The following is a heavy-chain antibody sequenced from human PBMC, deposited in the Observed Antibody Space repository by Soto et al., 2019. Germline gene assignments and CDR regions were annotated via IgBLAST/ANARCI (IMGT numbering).Heavy chain of an antibody. D-gene: IGHD3-22*01. CDR1: GFTFSSYS. Sequence: PGGSLRLSCAASGFTFSSYSMNWVRQAPGKGLEWVSSISSSSSYIYYADSVKGRFTISRDNAKNSLYLQMNSLRAEDTAVYYCARASPITMIVVVIPRGDYCGMDVWGQGTKVTVS. CDR2: ISSSSSYI. V-gene: IGHV3-21*01. CDR3: ARASPITMIVVVIPRGDYCGMDV. J-gene: IGHJ6*02.